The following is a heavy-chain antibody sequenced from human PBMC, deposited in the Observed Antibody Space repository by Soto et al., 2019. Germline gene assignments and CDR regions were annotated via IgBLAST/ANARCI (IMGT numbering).Heavy chain of an antibody. CDR3: ARPYCSNTYCYSPPDF. J-gene: IGHJ4*02. CDR2: ISYDATNK. V-gene: IGHV3-30*03. D-gene: IGHD2-2*01. Sequence: PGGSLRLSCAASGFTFSTYAMHWLRQAPGKGLEWVAIISYDATNKFYGDSVKGQVTISVDKSTSTAHLQWSSLKASDTAVYYCARPYCSNTYCYSPPDFWGQGTLVTVSS. CDR1: GFTFSTYA.